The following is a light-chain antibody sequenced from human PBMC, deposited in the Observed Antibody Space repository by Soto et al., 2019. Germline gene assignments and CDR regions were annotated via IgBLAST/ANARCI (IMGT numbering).Light chain of an antibody. J-gene: IGKJ5*01. Sequence: EIVLTQSPATLSLSPGERATFSCRASQSVSSYLAWYQHKPGQAPRLLIYDASHRATGIAARFSGSGSMTDFTLTISSLEPEDFAVYYCQQHTNWPPSITFGQGTRLEI. CDR2: DAS. CDR3: QQHTNWPPSIT. V-gene: IGKV3-11*01. CDR1: QSVSSY.